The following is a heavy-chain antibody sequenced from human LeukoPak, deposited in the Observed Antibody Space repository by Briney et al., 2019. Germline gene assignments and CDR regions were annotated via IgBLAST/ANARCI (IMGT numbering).Heavy chain of an antibody. D-gene: IGHD6-13*01. CDR1: GFSFDDYA. CDR3: ARDLGRISGTDTPFDY. Sequence: GGSLRLSCAASGFSFDDYAMHWVRQVPGKGLEWVSGISWNSDRIGYADSVKGRFTISRDNYKNTLYLQMNSLRAEDTAVYYCARDLGRISGTDTPFDYWGQGTLVTVSS. CDR2: ISWNSDRI. J-gene: IGHJ4*02. V-gene: IGHV3-9*01.